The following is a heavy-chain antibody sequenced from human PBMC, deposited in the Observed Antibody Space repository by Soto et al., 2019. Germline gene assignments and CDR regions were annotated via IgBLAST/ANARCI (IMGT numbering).Heavy chain of an antibody. J-gene: IGHJ4*02. Sequence: QVQLVQSGAEVKKPGASVKVSCKASGYTFTSYYMHWVRQAPGQGLEWMGIINPSGGSTSYAQKFHGRVTMTSDTSTSTVYMELSSLRSEDTAVYYCALEEATIFGVDSNPLPFDYWGQGTLVTVSS. CDR2: INPSGGST. D-gene: IGHD3-3*01. CDR3: ALEEATIFGVDSNPLPFDY. V-gene: IGHV1-46*03. CDR1: GYTFTSYY.